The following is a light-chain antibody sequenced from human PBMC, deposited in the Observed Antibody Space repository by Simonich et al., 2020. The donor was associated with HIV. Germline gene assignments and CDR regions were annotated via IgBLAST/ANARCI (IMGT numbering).Light chain of an antibody. CDR3: SSYTSSSTNWV. J-gene: IGLJ3*02. CDR1: SSDVGGYDY. Sequence: QSALTQPASVSGSPGQSITISCTGTSSDVGGYDYVSWYQQHSGKAPKLMIYDVSHRPSGVANRFSGSKSGNTASLTISGLLTEDEADYYCSSYTSSSTNWVFGGGTKLTVL. V-gene: IGLV2-14*03. CDR2: DVS.